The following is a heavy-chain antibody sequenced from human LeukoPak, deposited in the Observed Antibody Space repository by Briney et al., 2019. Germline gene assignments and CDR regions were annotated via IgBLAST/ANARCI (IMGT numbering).Heavy chain of an antibody. Sequence: SEALSLTCTVSGVSISSYYWSWIRQPPGKGLEWIGYIYYSGSTNYNPSLKSRVTISLDTSKNQFSLKLSSVTAADTAVYYCARRTIGYYFDYWGQGTLVTVSS. J-gene: IGHJ4*02. CDR3: ARRTIGYYFDY. D-gene: IGHD2/OR15-2a*01. CDR1: GVSISSYY. V-gene: IGHV4-59*08. CDR2: IYYSGST.